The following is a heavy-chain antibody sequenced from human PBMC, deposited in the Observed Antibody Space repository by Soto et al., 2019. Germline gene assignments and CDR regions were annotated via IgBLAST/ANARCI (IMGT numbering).Heavy chain of an antibody. Sequence: QVHLVESGGGVVQPGRSLRLSCVASGFTFSDYGIHWVRQAPGKGLEWVAVISHDGNNKYYADSVKGRFTISRDNSKNTLYLQMNSLSAEDTAVYYCVSHAVKSGSYYFDYWGPGTLVTVSS. J-gene: IGHJ4*02. CDR2: ISHDGNNK. CDR1: GFTFSDYG. V-gene: IGHV3-30*03. D-gene: IGHD1-26*01. CDR3: VSHAVKSGSYYFDY.